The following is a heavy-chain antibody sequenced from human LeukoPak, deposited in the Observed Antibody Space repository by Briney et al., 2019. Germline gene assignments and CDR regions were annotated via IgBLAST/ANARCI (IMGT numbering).Heavy chain of an antibody. J-gene: IGHJ5*02. CDR3: ARDLSRYCSSTSCYSGWFDP. CDR1: GYTFTSYY. D-gene: IGHD2-2*01. V-gene: IGHV1-46*03. CDR2: INPSGGST. Sequence: ASVKVSCKASGYTFTSYYMHWVRQAPGQGLEWMGIINPSGGSTGYAQKFQGRVTMTRDTSTSTVYMELSSLRSEDTAVYYCARDLSRYCSSTSCYSGWFDPWGQETLVTVSS.